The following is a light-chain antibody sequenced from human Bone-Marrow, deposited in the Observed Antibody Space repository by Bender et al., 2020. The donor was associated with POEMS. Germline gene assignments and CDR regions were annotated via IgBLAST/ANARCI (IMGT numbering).Light chain of an antibody. J-gene: IGLJ3*02. CDR3: QSADSGGSYVV. CDR2: KDS. Sequence: SYDLTQPPSMSVSPGQTARITCSGDALPKQYAYWYQQKPGQAPVVVMRKDSERPSGIPERFSGSSSGTTVTLTISGVQAEDEADYFCQSADSGGSYVVFVGGTKLTVL. V-gene: IGLV3-25*03. CDR1: ALPKQY.